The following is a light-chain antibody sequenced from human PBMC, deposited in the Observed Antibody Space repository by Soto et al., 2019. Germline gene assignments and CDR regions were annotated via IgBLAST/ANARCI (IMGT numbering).Light chain of an antibody. V-gene: IGLV1-40*01. J-gene: IGLJ3*02. CDR2: GNN. Sequence: QSVLTQPPSVSGAPGQRVTISCTGSSSNIGAGYDVHWYQQVPGTAPKLLIYGNNNRPSGVPDRFSGSKSGTSASLAITGLQAEDEADYYYQSYDSSLSGWVFGGGTKLTVL. CDR3: QSYDSSLSGWV. CDR1: SSNIGAGYD.